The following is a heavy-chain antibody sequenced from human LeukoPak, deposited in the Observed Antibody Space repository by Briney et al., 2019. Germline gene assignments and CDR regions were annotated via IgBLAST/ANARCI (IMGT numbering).Heavy chain of an antibody. Sequence: SETLSLTCTVSGGSISSYYWSWLRQPPGKGLEWIGSIYYSGSTYYNPSLKRRVTISVDTSKNQFSLKLSSVTAADTAVYYCARWAIRLGELSQRFDPWGQGTLVTVSS. CDR1: GGSISSYY. CDR3: ARWAIRLGELSQRFDP. CDR2: IYYSGST. V-gene: IGHV4-59*05. D-gene: IGHD3-16*02. J-gene: IGHJ5*02.